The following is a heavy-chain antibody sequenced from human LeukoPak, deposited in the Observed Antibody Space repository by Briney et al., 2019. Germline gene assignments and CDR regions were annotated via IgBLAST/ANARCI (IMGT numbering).Heavy chain of an antibody. V-gene: IGHV3-23*01. CDR1: GFTFSSYA. CDR2: ISGSGDST. CDR3: AKGFGSGNFQSWFDP. Sequence: PGGSLRLSCAASGFTFSSYAMTWVRQAPGKGLEWVATISGSGDSTNSADSVEGRFTISRDNSKNTLYLQMNSLRVEDTALYYCAKGFGSGNFQSWFDPWGQGTLVTVSS. D-gene: IGHD3-10*01. J-gene: IGHJ5*02.